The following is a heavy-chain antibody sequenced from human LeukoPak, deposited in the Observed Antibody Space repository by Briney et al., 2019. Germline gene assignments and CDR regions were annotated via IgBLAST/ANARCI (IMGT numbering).Heavy chain of an antibody. J-gene: IGHJ4*02. CDR3: AHRRVSLNIAAPGYYFDY. D-gene: IGHD6-13*01. V-gene: IGHV2-5*02. CDR1: GFSLTTSGVG. Sequence: SGPTLVKPTQTLTLTCTFSGFSLTTSGVGVGWIRQPPGKALEWLALIYWDDDKRYSPSLKSRLTITKDTSKNQVVLTITNMDPVDTATYYCAHRRVSLNIAAPGYYFDYWGQGTLVTVSS. CDR2: IYWDDDK.